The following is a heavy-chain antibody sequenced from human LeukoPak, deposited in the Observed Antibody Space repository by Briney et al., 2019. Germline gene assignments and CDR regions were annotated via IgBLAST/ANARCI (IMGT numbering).Heavy chain of an antibody. J-gene: IGHJ4*02. CDR3: ARGRRDGYNLEYFDK. V-gene: IGHV4-39*01. CDR2: FYYSGST. D-gene: IGHD5-24*01. Sequence: SETLSLTCTVSGGSITSSSYYWGWIRQPPGKGLQWIGSFYYSGSTYYNPSLKSRVTIYVDTSKNQFSLKLSSVTAADTAVYYCARGRRDGYNLEYFDKWGQGTLVTVSS. CDR1: GGSITSSSYY.